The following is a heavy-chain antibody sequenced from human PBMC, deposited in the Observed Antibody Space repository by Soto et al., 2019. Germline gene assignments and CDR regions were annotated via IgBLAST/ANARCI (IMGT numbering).Heavy chain of an antibody. D-gene: IGHD2-8*02. Sequence: SETLSLNCACHWWSFRGYYWTRIRQPPGTGLEWIGEINHSGSTNYNPSLKSRVTISVDTSKNQFSLKLTSVTAADTAVYYCARDKITGLYDYWGQGTLVTVSS. V-gene: IGHV4-34*01. CDR2: INHSGST. J-gene: IGHJ4*02. CDR1: WWSFRGYY. CDR3: ARDKITGLYDY.